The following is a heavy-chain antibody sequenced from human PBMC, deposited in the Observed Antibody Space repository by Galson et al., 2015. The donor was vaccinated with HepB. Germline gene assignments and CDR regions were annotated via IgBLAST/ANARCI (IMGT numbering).Heavy chain of an antibody. Sequence: SLRLSCAASRFTFSTYGMHWVRQAPGTGLEWVAVIWYDGSKKYYVDSVKGRFTISRDNSKNTLYLEMNSLRAEDTAVYYCARDNYYDSLKQYYFDYWGQGTLVTVSS. CDR2: IWYDGSKK. V-gene: IGHV3-33*01. CDR3: ARDNYYDSLKQYYFDY. D-gene: IGHD3-22*01. CDR1: RFTFSTYG. J-gene: IGHJ4*02.